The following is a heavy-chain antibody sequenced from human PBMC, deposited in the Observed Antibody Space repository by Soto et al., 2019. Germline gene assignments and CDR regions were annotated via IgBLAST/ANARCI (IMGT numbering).Heavy chain of an antibody. J-gene: IGHJ6*02. CDR3: ASTSPSSTSPLQAYYYGMDV. D-gene: IGHD2-2*01. Sequence: ASVKVSCKASGYTFTGHYMHWVRQAPGQGLEWMGWINPNSGGTNYAQKFQGRVTMTRDTSISTAYMELSRLRSDGTAVYYCASTSPSSTSPLQAYYYGMDVWGQGTTVTVSS. CDR2: INPNSGGT. CDR1: GYTFTGHY. V-gene: IGHV1-2*02.